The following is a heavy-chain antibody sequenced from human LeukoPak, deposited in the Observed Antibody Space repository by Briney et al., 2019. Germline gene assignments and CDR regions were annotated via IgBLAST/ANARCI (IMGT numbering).Heavy chain of an antibody. CDR2: IYHSGST. D-gene: IGHD6-19*01. CDR3: ARDLSSGWSPRHFDY. CDR1: GGSISGYY. Sequence: SETLSLTCAVSGGSISGYYWSWIRQPPGKGLEWIGEIYHSGSTNYNPSLKSRVTISVDKSKNQFSLKLSSVTAADTAVYYCARDLSSGWSPRHFDYWGQGTLVTVSS. J-gene: IGHJ4*02. V-gene: IGHV4-34*01.